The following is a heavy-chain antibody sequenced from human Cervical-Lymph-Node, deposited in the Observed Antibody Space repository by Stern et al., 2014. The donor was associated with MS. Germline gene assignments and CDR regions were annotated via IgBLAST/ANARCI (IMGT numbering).Heavy chain of an antibody. D-gene: IGHD1-14*01. CDR2: TYNRSRWYN. Sequence: QVQLQQSGPGLVKPSQTLSLTCVISGDSVSSNSAAWNWIRQSPSRGLEWLGRTYNRSRWYNDYAVSVKSRITINPDTSKNQFSLQMTSVTPEDTAVYYCARSLAGYYYYGMDVWGQGTTVTVSS. J-gene: IGHJ6*02. CDR1: GDSVSSNSAA. V-gene: IGHV6-1*01. CDR3: ARSLAGYYYYGMDV.